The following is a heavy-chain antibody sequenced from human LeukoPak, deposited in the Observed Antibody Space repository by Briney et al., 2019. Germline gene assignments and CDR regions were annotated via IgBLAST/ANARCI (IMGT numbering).Heavy chain of an antibody. CDR3: ARGSYYFNY. Sequence: SETLSLTCAVYGGSFSGYYWSWIRQPPGKGLEWIGEINHSGSTNYNPSLKSRVTISVDTSKNQFSLKLSSVTAADTALYYCARGSYYFNYWGQGTLVTVSS. V-gene: IGHV4-34*01. CDR2: INHSGST. CDR1: GGSFSGYY. J-gene: IGHJ4*02. D-gene: IGHD1-26*01.